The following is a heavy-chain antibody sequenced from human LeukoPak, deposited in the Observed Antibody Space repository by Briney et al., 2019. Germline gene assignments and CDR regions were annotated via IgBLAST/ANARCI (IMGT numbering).Heavy chain of an antibody. J-gene: IGHJ4*02. CDR3: ARHYGH. D-gene: IGHD3-10*01. CDR1: GGSIRSSYYY. V-gene: IGHV4-39*01. CDR2: IYDSGST. Sequence: SETLSLTCTVSGGSIRSSYYYWGWIRQPPGKGLEGIGSIYDSGSTYYNPSLKSRVTISVDTSKNQFSLKLNSVTAADTAVYYCARHYGHWGQGTLVTVSS.